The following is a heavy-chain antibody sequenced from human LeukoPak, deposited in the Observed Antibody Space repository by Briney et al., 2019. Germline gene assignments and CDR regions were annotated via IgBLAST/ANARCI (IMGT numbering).Heavy chain of an antibody. V-gene: IGHV4-59*01. CDR3: ARGFDQYSSSFREYYFDH. D-gene: IGHD6-6*01. Sequence: SETLSLTCTVSGGSISSDYWSWIRQPPGKGRGWVGYIYYSGRTNYNPSLKSRVTISVDTSKNQFSLKLSSVTAADTAVYYCARGFDQYSSSFREYYFDHWGQGTLVTVSS. CDR2: IYYSGRT. J-gene: IGHJ4*02. CDR1: GGSISSDY.